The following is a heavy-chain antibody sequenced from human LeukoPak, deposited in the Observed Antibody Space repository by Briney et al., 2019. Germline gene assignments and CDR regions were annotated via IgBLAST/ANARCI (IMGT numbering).Heavy chain of an antibody. Sequence: GASVKVSCKASGGTFSSYAISWVRQAPGQGLEWMGGIIPIFGTANYAQKFQGRVTITTDESTSTAYMELSSLRSEDTAVYYCARGRGECSSSSGLSGWFDPWGQGTLVTVSS. CDR3: ARGRGECSSSSGLSGWFDP. V-gene: IGHV1-69*05. CDR2: IIPIFGTA. CDR1: GGTFSSYA. D-gene: IGHD6-6*01. J-gene: IGHJ5*02.